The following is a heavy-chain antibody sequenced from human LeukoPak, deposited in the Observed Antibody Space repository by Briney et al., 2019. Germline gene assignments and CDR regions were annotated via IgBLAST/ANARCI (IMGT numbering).Heavy chain of an antibody. CDR3: ARNWGNLYFDL. CDR1: DSSFSSHG. CDR2: ISVNGDT. Sequence: PGGSLRLSCAAPDSSFSSHGIHWVRQAPGRGLEWVAGISVNGDTFHIDSVRGRFTISRENAKNSLYLQMNSLRVEDTALYYCARNWGNLYFDLWGRGTLVTVSS. D-gene: IGHD3-16*01. V-gene: IGHV3-13*01. J-gene: IGHJ2*01.